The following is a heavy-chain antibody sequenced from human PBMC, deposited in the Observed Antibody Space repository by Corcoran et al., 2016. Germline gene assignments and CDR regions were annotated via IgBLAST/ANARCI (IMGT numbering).Heavy chain of an antibody. CDR2: ISSSSSYI. J-gene: IGHJ4*02. CDR1: GFTFSSYS. Sequence: EVQLVESGGGLVKPGGSLRLSCAASGFTFSSYSMNWVRQAPGKGLEWVSSISSSSSYIYYADSVKGRFTISRDNAKNSLYLQMNSLRAEDTAVYYCARPIAAAGTGSFDYWGQGTLVTVSS. V-gene: IGHV3-21*01. CDR3: ARPIAAAGTGSFDY. D-gene: IGHD6-13*01.